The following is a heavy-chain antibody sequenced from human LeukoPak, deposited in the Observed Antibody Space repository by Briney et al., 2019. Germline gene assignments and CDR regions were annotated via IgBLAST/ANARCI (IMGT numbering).Heavy chain of an antibody. J-gene: IGHJ4*02. CDR3: AKGKPRGDYNGSGIYFYFDY. CDR1: GFTFDDSG. CDR2: INWDGSST. D-gene: IGHD3-10*01. V-gene: IGHV3-20*04. Sequence: GGSRRLSCAASGFTFDDSGMSWVRQAPGKGLEWVSGINWDGSSTGYADSVKGRFIISRDNAKNSLYLQMNSLKAEDTALYFCAKGKPRGDYNGSGIYFYFDYWGQGALVTVSS.